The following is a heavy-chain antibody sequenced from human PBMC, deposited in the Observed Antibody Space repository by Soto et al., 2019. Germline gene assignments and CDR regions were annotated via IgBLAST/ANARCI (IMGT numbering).Heavy chain of an antibody. Sequence: EVQLVESGGGLVQPGGSLTLSCAASEFAFSSYWMTWVRQAPGKGLEWVANIRKVGSQRSYLDSVRGRFTISRDNSKNSLYLQMNSLRAEDTALYFCARDVSPGSSGLYFDAFDIWGQGTMVTVSS. CDR3: ARDVSPGSSGLYFDAFDI. V-gene: IGHV3-7*05. D-gene: IGHD6-25*01. CDR1: EFAFSSYW. CDR2: IRKVGSQR. J-gene: IGHJ3*02.